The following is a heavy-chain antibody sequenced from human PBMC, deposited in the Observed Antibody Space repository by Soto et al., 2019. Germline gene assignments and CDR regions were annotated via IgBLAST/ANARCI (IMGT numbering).Heavy chain of an antibody. Sequence: SVKVSCKASGFTFTSSAMQWVRQARGQRLEWIGWIVVGSGNTNYAQKFQERVTITRDMSTSTAYMELSSLRSEDTAVYYCAADLSYYDILTGYYGMDVWGQGTTVTVSS. CDR1: GFTFTSSA. CDR2: IVVGSGNT. V-gene: IGHV1-58*02. CDR3: AADLSYYDILTGYYGMDV. J-gene: IGHJ6*02. D-gene: IGHD3-9*01.